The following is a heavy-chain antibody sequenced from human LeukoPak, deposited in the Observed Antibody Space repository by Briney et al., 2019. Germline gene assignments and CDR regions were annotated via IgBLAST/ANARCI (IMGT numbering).Heavy chain of an antibody. Sequence: SETLSPTCTGSGGSISSYYWSWIRQPAGKGLEWIGHFYNSGSTNYNPSLKGRVTMSVATSKNQFSLHLSSVTAADTAVYYCARSAFLVTAPGLYYFDYWGQGTLVAVSS. V-gene: IGHV4-4*07. CDR3: ARSAFLVTAPGLYYFDY. CDR1: GGSISSYY. CDR2: FYNSGST. D-gene: IGHD6-13*01. J-gene: IGHJ4*02.